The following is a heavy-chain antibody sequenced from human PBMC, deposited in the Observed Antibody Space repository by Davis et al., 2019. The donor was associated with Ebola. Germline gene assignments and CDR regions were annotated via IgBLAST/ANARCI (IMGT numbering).Heavy chain of an antibody. Sequence: AASVKVSCKASGYTFISYSMHWVRQAPGQRLEWMGWINAGNGDTKYSQKFRDRVTITRDTSASTSYMELSSLRSEDTAVYYCARWGVGYYDSSGFDYWGQGTLVTVSS. CDR3: ARWGVGYYDSSGFDY. CDR2: INAGNGDT. CDR1: GYTFISYS. V-gene: IGHV1-3*01. J-gene: IGHJ4*02. D-gene: IGHD3-22*01.